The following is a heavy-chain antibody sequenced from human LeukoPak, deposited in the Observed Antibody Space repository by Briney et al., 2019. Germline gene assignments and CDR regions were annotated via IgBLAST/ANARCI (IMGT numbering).Heavy chain of an antibody. Sequence: AASVKVSCKASGYTFTSYDINWVRQATGQGREWMGWMNPNSGNTGYAQKFQGRVTITTDESTSTAYMELSSLRSEDTAVYYCARDAPTLGYSGYESYFDYWGQGTLVTVSS. J-gene: IGHJ4*02. CDR2: MNPNSGNT. CDR1: GYTFTSYD. CDR3: ARDAPTLGYSGYESYFDY. V-gene: IGHV1-8*01. D-gene: IGHD5-12*01.